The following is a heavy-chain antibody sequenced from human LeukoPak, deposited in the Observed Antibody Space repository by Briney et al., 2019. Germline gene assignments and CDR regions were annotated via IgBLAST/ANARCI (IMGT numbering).Heavy chain of an antibody. D-gene: IGHD3-22*01. CDR3: ARDHVWRILINSSGYLDY. Sequence: GGSLRLSCAASGFTFSSYSMTWVRQAPGKRLEWVSSIPSSSRYIYYADSVKGRFTISRDNAKNSLYLQMNSLRAEDTAVYYCARDHVWRILINSSGYLDYWGQGTLVTVSS. CDR1: GFTFSSYS. V-gene: IGHV3-21*01. CDR2: IPSSSRYI. J-gene: IGHJ4*02.